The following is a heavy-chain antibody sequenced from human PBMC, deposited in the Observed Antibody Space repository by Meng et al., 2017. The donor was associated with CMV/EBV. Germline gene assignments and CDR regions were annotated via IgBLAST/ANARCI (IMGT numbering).Heavy chain of an antibody. CDR1: GGSISSYY. D-gene: IGHD5-18*01. CDR3: ARHGDTAMVVGIDY. V-gene: IGHV4-4*07. CDR2: IYTSGST. J-gene: IGHJ4*02. Sequence: QGQLLEPGPGLVTPPQPLPLTCPVSGGSISSYYWSWIRQPAGKGLEWIGRIYTSGSTNYNPSLKSRVTMSVDTSKNQFSLKLSSVTAADTAVYYCARHGDTAMVVGIDYWGQGTLVTVSS.